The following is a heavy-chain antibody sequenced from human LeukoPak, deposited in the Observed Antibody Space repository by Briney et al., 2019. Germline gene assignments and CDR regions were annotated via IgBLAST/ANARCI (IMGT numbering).Heavy chain of an antibody. D-gene: IGHD3-22*01. V-gene: IGHV7-4-1*02. Sequence: GASVKVSCKASGYTFTSYAMNWVRQAPGQGLERMGWINTNTGNPTYAQGFTGRFVFSLDTSVSTAYLQISSLKAEDTAVYYCARDGTYYYDSRGSRGMDVWGQGTTVTVSS. CDR1: GYTFTSYA. CDR2: INTNTGNP. J-gene: IGHJ6*02. CDR3: ARDGTYYYDSRGSRGMDV.